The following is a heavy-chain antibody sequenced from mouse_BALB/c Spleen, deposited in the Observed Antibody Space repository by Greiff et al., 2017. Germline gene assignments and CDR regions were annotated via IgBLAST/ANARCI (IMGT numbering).Heavy chain of an antibody. D-gene: IGHD2-1*01. J-gene: IGHJ4*01. CDR3: ARQGDGNYVRYAMDY. CDR2: IFPGTGTT. V-gene: IGHV1S132*01. CDR1: GYTFTSYW. Sequence: VQLQQSGAELVKPGASVKLSCKTSGYTFTSYWIQWVKQRPGQGLGWIGEIFPGTGTTYYNEKFKGKATLTIDTSSSTAYMQLSSLTSEDSAVYFCARQGDGNYVRYAMDYWGQGTSVTVSS.